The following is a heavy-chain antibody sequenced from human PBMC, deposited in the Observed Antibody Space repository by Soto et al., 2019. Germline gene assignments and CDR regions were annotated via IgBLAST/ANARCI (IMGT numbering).Heavy chain of an antibody. CDR1: GFTFSSYA. CDR3: ASTVAAMANDAFDI. CDR2: ISYDGSNK. J-gene: IGHJ3*02. V-gene: IGHV3-30-3*01. D-gene: IGHD6-19*01. Sequence: QVQLVESGGGVVQPGRSLRLSCAASGFTFSSYAMHWVRQAPGKGLEWVAVISYDGSNKYYADSVKGRFTISRDNSKNTLYLQMNSLRAEDTAVYYCASTVAAMANDAFDIWGQGTMVTVSS.